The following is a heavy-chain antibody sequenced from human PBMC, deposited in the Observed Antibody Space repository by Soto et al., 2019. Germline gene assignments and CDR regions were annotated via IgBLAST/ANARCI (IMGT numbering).Heavy chain of an antibody. CDR1: NGSFSGYY. CDR3: ARGDSGSYLDY. Sequence: PSETLSLTCAVYNGSFSGYYWNWIRQPPGKGLEWIGEISQSGSTDYNVSLKSRVTISVDRSKNQSSLKLRSVTAADTAVYYCARGDSGSYLDYWGQGNLVTVSS. CDR2: ISQSGST. D-gene: IGHD1-26*01. J-gene: IGHJ4*03. V-gene: IGHV4-34*01.